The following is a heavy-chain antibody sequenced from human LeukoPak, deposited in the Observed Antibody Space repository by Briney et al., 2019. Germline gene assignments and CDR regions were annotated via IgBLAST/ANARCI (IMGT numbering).Heavy chain of an antibody. D-gene: IGHD3-10*02. CDR3: AELGITMIGGV. J-gene: IGHJ6*04. CDR1: GFTFSSYP. V-gene: IGHV3-30*04. CDR2: ISYDGANK. Sequence: GGSLRLSCAASGFTFSSYPLHWVRQAPGKGLEWVAVISYDGANKYYADSVKGRFTISRDDSKNTMLLQMNSLRPEDSAVYYCAELGITMIGGVWGKGTTVTISS.